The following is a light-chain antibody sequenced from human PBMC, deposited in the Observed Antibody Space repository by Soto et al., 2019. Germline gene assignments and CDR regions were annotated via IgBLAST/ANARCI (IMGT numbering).Light chain of an antibody. CDR2: DVS. CDR1: GSDVGAHKY. CDR3: CSYAGSYSWV. Sequence: QSALTQPRSVSGSPGQSVTISCTGTGSDVGAHKYVSWYQKHPGKAPKFIIYDVSKRPSGVPDRFSGSKSGDTASLTISGLQVEDEADYYCCSYAGSYSWVFGGGTKLTVL. J-gene: IGLJ3*02. V-gene: IGLV2-11*01.